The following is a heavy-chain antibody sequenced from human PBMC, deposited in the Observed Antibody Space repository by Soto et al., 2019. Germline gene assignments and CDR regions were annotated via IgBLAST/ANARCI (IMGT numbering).Heavy chain of an antibody. Sequence: SETLSLTCTASGGSISSSSYYWGWIRQPPGKGLEWIGSIYYSGSTYYNPSLKSRVTISVDTSKNQFSLKLSSVTAADTAVYYCARHSGKYYFDYWGQGTLVTVSS. V-gene: IGHV4-39*01. D-gene: IGHD1-26*01. CDR3: ARHSGKYYFDY. CDR1: GGSISSSSYY. J-gene: IGHJ4*02. CDR2: IYYSGST.